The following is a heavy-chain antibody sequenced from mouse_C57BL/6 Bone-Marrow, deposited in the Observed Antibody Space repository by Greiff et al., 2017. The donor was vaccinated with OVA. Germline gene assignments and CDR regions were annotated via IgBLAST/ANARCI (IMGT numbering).Heavy chain of an antibody. J-gene: IGHJ2*01. Sequence: QVQLKQSGPELVKPGASVKISCKASGYAFSSSWMNWVKQRPGTGLEWIGRIYPGDGDTNYNGKFKGKATLTADKSSSTAYMQLSSLTSEDSAVYFCARNPPYYGSIFDYWGQGTTLTVSS. D-gene: IGHD1-1*01. CDR3: ARNPPYYGSIFDY. CDR2: IYPGDGDT. CDR1: GYAFSSSW. V-gene: IGHV1-82*01.